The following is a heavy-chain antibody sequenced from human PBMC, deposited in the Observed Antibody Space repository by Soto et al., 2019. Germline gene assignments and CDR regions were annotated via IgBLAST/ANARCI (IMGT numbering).Heavy chain of an antibody. Sequence: QVQLVQSGAEEKKPGASVKVSCKASGYTFTSYAMHWVRQAPGQRLEWMGWINAGNGNTKYSQKFQGRVTITRDTSASTAYMELSSLRSEDTAVYYCAREFSAYYYDSSGQPAYYYYGMDVWGQGTTVTVSS. CDR1: GYTFTSYA. D-gene: IGHD3-22*01. V-gene: IGHV1-3*05. CDR2: INAGNGNT. CDR3: AREFSAYYYDSSGQPAYYYYGMDV. J-gene: IGHJ6*02.